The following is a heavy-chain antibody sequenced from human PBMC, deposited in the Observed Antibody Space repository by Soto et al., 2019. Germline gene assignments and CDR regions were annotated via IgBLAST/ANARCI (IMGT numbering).Heavy chain of an antibody. CDR2: IGIGSSTK. V-gene: IGHV3-48*01. Sequence: PGESLKISCAASGFTFRNYGMNWVRQAPGKGLEWVSYIGIGSSTKYYADSVKGRFTISRDNAKNSLYLQMNSLRAEDTAVYYCARDQLYYNDISGRPLNAFDVWGQGTMVTVS. D-gene: IGHD3-22*01. CDR1: GFTFRNYG. J-gene: IGHJ3*01. CDR3: ARDQLYYNDISGRPLNAFDV.